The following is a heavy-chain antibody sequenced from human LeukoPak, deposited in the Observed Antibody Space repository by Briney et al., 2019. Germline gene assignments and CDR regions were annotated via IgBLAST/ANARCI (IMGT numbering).Heavy chain of an antibody. J-gene: IGHJ4*02. CDR1: GAPFSSYA. D-gene: IGHD2-8*01. Sequence: ASVKVYCKASGAPFSSYAISWVRQAPGQGLEWMGAIIPIFGTANYAQKFQGRVTTTADESTSTAYMELSTLKSGDTAVYYCASLGMVYARRGYFDYWGQGTLVTVSS. CDR3: ASLGMVYARRGYFDY. V-gene: IGHV1-69*13. CDR2: IIPIFGTA.